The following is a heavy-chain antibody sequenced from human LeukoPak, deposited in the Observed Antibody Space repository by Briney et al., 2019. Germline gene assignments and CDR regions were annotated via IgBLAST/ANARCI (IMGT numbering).Heavy chain of an antibody. V-gene: IGHV3-66*01. CDR1: GFSVSSYY. Sequence: GGSLRLSCAASGFSVSSYYMSWVRQAPGKGLEWVSVIYSGGDTYYADSVKGRFTISRDNSKNMIYLEMSSLKAEDTAVYYCAKERNLEIAVAGTIFDYWGQGTLVTVSS. D-gene: IGHD6-19*01. CDR2: IYSGGDT. CDR3: AKERNLEIAVAGTIFDY. J-gene: IGHJ4*02.